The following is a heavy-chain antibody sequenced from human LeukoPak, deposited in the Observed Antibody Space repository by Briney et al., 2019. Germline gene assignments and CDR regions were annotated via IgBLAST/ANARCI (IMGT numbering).Heavy chain of an antibody. V-gene: IGHV4-39*01. CDR2: IYHSGRT. J-gene: IGHJ1*01. D-gene: IGHD3-22*01. CDR1: GGSISSSSYY. CDR3: ARRRYYDSTGYFE. Sequence: SETLSLTCTVSGGSISSSSYYWGWIRQPPGKGLEWIGSIYHSGRTYYNPSLKSRVAISIDTSKNQFSLRLRSMTAADTAVFYCARRRYYDSTGYFEWGRGTLVTVSS.